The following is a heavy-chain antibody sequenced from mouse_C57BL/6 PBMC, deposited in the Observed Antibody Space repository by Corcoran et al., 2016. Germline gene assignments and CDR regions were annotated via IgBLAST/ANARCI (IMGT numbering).Heavy chain of an antibody. CDR2: INPNNGGT. J-gene: IGHJ3*01. CDR1: GYTFTDYY. V-gene: IGHV1-26*01. D-gene: IGHD1-1*02. CDR3: ASGWDY. Sequence: EVQLQQSGPELVKPGASVKISCKASGYTFTDYYMNWVKQSHGKSLEWIGDINPNNGGTSYNQKFKGKATLTVDKSSSTAYMELRSLTSEDSAVYYCASGWDYWGQGTLVTVSA.